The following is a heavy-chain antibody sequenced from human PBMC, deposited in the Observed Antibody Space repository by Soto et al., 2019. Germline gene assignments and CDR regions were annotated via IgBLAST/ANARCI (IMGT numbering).Heavy chain of an antibody. CDR1: GYTFTSYD. CDR3: ARGRSGVLRFLEWLLPLDY. J-gene: IGHJ4*02. V-gene: IGHV1-8*01. CDR2: MNPNSGNT. Sequence: ASVKVSCKASGYTFTSYDINWVRQATGQGLEWMGWMNPNSGNTGYAQKFQGRVTMTRNTSISTAYMELSSLRSEDTAVYYCARGRSGVLRFLEWLLPLDYWGPGTLVNVSS. D-gene: IGHD3-3*01.